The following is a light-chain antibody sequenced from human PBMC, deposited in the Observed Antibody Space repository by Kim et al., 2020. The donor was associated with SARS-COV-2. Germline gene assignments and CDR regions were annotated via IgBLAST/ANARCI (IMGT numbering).Light chain of an antibody. CDR3: QHSYSTPLT. J-gene: IGKJ4*01. Sequence: DIQMTQSPSSLSASVGDRVTITCRASQSISSYLNWYQQKPGKAPKLLIYGASSLHSGVPSRFSGSGSGTDFTLTISSLQPEDFATYYCQHSYSTPLTFGGGTKVDIK. CDR2: GAS. V-gene: IGKV1-39*01. CDR1: QSISSY.